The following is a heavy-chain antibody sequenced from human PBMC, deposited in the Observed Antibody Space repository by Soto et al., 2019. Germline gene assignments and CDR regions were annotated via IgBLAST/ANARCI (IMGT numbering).Heavy chain of an antibody. D-gene: IGHD1-26*01. CDR3: ARDVSGGYYYYGMDV. V-gene: IGHV1-69*13. Sequence: ASVKVSCKASGGTFSSYAISWVRQAPGQGLEWMGGIIPIFGTANYAQKFQGRVTITADESTSTAYMELSSLRSEDTAVYYCARDVSGGYYYYGMDVWGQGTTVTVSS. CDR1: GGTFSSYA. CDR2: IIPIFGTA. J-gene: IGHJ6*02.